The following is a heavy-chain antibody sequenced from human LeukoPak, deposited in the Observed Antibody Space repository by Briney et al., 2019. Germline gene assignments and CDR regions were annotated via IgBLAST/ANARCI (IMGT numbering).Heavy chain of an antibody. CDR2: IYTSGST. D-gene: IGHD2-8*01. CDR1: GGSISSGNYY. V-gene: IGHV4-61*02. Sequence: SETLSLTCTVSGGSISSGNYYWSWIRQPAGKGLEWIGRIYTSGSTNYNPSLKSRVTMSVDTSKNQFSLKLSSVTAADTAVYYCARVNLALTMAPDWGQGTLVTVSS. CDR3: ARVNLALTMAPD. J-gene: IGHJ4*02.